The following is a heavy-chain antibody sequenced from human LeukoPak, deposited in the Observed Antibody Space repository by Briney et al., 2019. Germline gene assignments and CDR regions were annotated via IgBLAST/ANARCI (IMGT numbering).Heavy chain of an antibody. D-gene: IGHD3-10*01. J-gene: IGHJ4*02. CDR1: GFTFSDYY. Sequence: GGSLRLSCAASGFTFSDYYMSWIRQAPGKGLEWVSYISSSGSTIYYADSVKGRFTISRDNAKNSLYLQMNGLRAEDTAVYYCARHHYYGSGSYYLSVDFDYWGQGTLVTVSS. CDR3: ARHHYYGSGSYYLSVDFDY. V-gene: IGHV3-11*01. CDR2: ISSSGSTI.